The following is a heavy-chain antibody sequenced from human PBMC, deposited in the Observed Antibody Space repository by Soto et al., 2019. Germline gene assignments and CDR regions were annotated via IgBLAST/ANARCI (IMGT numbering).Heavy chain of an antibody. J-gene: IGHJ6*02. D-gene: IGHD6-13*01. CDR1: GFTFSSYA. CDR2: ISGSGGST. Sequence: EVQLLESGGGLVQPGGYLRLSCAASGFTFSSYAMSWVRQAPGKGLEWVSAISGSGGSTYYADSVKGRFTISSDNSKNTLYLQMNSLRAEDTAVYYCAKSWTPFYYYGMDVWGQGTTVTVS. CDR3: AKSWTPFYYYGMDV. V-gene: IGHV3-23*01.